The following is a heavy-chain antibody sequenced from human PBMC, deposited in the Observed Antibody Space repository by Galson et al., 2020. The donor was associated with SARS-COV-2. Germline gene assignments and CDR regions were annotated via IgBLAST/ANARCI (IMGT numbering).Heavy chain of an antibody. Sequence: GGSLRLSCAASGFTFSSYAMSWVRQAPGKGLEWVSAISGSGGSTYYADSVKGRFTISRDNSKNTLYLQMNSLRAEDTAVYYCAKEGITMVRRINWFDPWGQGTLVTVSS. D-gene: IGHD3-10*01. J-gene: IGHJ5*02. CDR3: AKEGITMVRRINWFDP. CDR2: ISGSGGST. CDR1: GFTFSSYA. V-gene: IGHV3-23*01.